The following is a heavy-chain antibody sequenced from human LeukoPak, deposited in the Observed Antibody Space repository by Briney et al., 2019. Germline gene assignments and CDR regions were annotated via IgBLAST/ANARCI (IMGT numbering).Heavy chain of an antibody. Sequence: PGGSLRLSCAASGFTFSSYWMHWVRQAPGKGLVWVSRINSDGSSTSYADSVKGRFTISRDSAKNTLYLQMNSLRAEDTAVYYCARGYPYDAFDIWGQGTMVTVSS. CDR1: GFTFSSYW. J-gene: IGHJ3*02. CDR3: ARGYPYDAFDI. V-gene: IGHV3-74*01. D-gene: IGHD1-1*01. CDR2: INSDGSST.